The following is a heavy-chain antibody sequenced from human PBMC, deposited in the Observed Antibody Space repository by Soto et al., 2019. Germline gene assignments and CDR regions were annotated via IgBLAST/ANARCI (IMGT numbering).Heavy chain of an antibody. V-gene: IGHV3-23*01. CDR1: GFTFSSYA. D-gene: IGHD6-25*01. J-gene: IGHJ4*02. CDR3: AKFFVETGGSSGWPWTFHY. CDR2: ISGSGGTT. Sequence: EVQLLESGGGLVQPGRSLRLSCAASGFTFSSYAMSWVRQAPGKGLEWVSAISGSGGTTYYAASVKGRFTISRDNSKNTLFLQMNSVRAEDTAVYYCAKFFVETGGSSGWPWTFHYWGQGTLVTVSS.